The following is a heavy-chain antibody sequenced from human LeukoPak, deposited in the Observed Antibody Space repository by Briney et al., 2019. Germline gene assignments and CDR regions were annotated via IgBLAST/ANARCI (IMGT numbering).Heavy chain of an antibody. CDR1: GGTFSSYA. V-gene: IGHV1-69*06. CDR2: IIPIFGTA. Sequence: VASVKVSCKASGGTFSSYAISWVRQAPGQGLEWMGGIIPIFGTANYAQKFQGRVTITADKSTSTAYMEPSSLRSEDTAVYYCAIPPVVTPRGVTFQHWGQGTLVTVSS. D-gene: IGHD4-23*01. J-gene: IGHJ1*01. CDR3: AIPPVVTPRGVTFQH.